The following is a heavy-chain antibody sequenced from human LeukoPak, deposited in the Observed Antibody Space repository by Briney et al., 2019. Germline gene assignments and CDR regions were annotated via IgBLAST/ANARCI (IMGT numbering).Heavy chain of an antibody. J-gene: IGHJ6*03. CDR1: GGTFSSYA. V-gene: IGHV1-69*05. CDR2: IIPIFGTA. Sequence: SVKVSCKASGGTFSSYAISWVRQAPGQGLEWMGGIIPIFGTANYAQKFQGTVTITTDESTSRAYMELSSLRSEDTAVYYCARVKWEAYSYDTYYYYYYMDVWGKGTTVTVSS. CDR3: ARVKWEAYSYDTYYYYYYMDV. D-gene: IGHD5-18*01.